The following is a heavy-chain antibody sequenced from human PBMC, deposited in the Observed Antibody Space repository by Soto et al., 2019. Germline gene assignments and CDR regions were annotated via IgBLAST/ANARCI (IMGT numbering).Heavy chain of an antibody. CDR3: TRDGDYGDPLYYYYGMDV. CDR2: IRSKAYGGTT. J-gene: IGHJ6*02. V-gene: IGHV3-49*04. D-gene: IGHD4-17*01. CDR1: GFTFGDYA. Sequence: GVLRLSCTASGFTFGDYAMSWVRQAPGKGLEWVGFIRSKAYGGTTEYAASVKGRFTISRDDSKSIAHLQMNSLKTEDTAVYYCTRDGDYGDPLYYYYGMDVWGQGTTVTVSS.